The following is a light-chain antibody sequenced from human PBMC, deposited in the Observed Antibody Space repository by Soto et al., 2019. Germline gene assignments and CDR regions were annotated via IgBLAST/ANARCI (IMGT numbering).Light chain of an antibody. J-gene: IGKJ3*01. Sequence: DIQMTQSPSSLSASVGDRVTITCRASQSISNYLNWYQQKPGKAPRLLIYAASSLQSGVPSRFSGSGSGTDFNLTISSLQPEDFATYYCQQSYITPPWTFGPGTKVDIK. CDR3: QQSYITPPWT. CDR1: QSISNY. V-gene: IGKV1-39*01. CDR2: AAS.